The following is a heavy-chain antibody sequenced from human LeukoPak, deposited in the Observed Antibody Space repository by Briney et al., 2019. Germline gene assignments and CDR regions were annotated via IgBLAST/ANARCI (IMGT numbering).Heavy chain of an antibody. CDR2: IWYDGTNK. CDR3: AKDLLAATIDYYFDY. CDR1: GFTFSSYG. J-gene: IGHJ4*02. D-gene: IGHD5-12*01. Sequence: GWSLRLSCVASGFTFSSYGMHWVRQAPGKWLEGVAVIWYDGTNKYYADSVKGRFTISRDNSKNTLYVQMNSLRAEDTAVYYCAKDLLAATIDYYFDYWGQGTLVTVSS. V-gene: IGHV3-33*06.